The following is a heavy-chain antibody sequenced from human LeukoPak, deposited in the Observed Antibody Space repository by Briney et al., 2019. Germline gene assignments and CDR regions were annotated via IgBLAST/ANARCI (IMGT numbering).Heavy chain of an antibody. D-gene: IGHD3-9*01. V-gene: IGHV4-59*01. CDR2: IYYSGST. CDR3: ARNPSYDILTGYSDYYGMDV. Sequence: PSETLSLTCTVSGGSISSYYWSWIRQPPGKGLEWIGYIYYSGSTNYNPSLKSRVTIPVDTSKNQFSLKLSSVTAADTAVYYCARNPSYDILTGYSDYYGMDVWGQGTTVTVSS. CDR1: GGSISSYY. J-gene: IGHJ6*02.